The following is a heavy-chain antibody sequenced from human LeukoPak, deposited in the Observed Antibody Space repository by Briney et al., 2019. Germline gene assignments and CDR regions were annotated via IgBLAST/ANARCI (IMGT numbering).Heavy chain of an antibody. CDR2: IIPIFGTA. D-gene: IGHD1-26*01. CDR3: ARTKEPLAEYFQH. Sequence: SVKVSCKASGGTFSSYAISWVRQAPGQGLEWVGRIIPIFGTANYAQKFQGRVTITTDESTSTAYMELSSLRSEDTAVYYCARTKEPLAEYFQHWGQGTLVTVSS. J-gene: IGHJ1*01. V-gene: IGHV1-69*05. CDR1: GGTFSSYA.